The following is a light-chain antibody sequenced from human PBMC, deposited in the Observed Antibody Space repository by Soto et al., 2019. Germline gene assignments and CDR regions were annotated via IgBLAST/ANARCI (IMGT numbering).Light chain of an antibody. J-gene: IGKJ1*01. CDR3: QQYNAYPWT. Sequence: DIQMTQSPSTLSASVGDTITFACRASQSVSGWLAWYQQKPGEAPKLLIYDASALPRGVPSRFSGSGSGTEFTLTISSLQPDDFATFYCQQYNAYPWTFGQGTKVDIK. CDR2: DAS. CDR1: QSVSGW. V-gene: IGKV1-5*01.